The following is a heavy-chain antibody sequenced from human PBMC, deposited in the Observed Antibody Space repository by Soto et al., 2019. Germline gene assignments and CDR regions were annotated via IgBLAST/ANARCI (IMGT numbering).Heavy chain of an antibody. J-gene: IGHJ6*02. CDR3: ARGDSTDCSNGVCSFFYNHDMDV. D-gene: IGHD2-8*01. Sequence: ASVKVSCKASGYTFTSYGISWVRQAPGQGLEWMGRINPKSGGTSTAQKFQGWVTMTTDTSISTASMELTRLTSDDTAIYYCARGDSTDCSNGVCSFFYNHDMDVWGQGTTVTVSS. CDR1: GYTFTSYG. V-gene: IGHV1-2*04. CDR2: INPKSGGT.